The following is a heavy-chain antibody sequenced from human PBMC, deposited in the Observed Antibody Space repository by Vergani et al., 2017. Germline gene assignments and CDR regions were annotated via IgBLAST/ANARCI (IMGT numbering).Heavy chain of an antibody. D-gene: IGHD5-24*01. CDR3: ARVEMATEGPLHYYYGMDV. J-gene: IGHJ6*02. CDR1: GGSISSYY. V-gene: IGHV4-59*01. Sequence: QVQLQESGPGLVEPSETLSLTCTVSGGSISSYYWSWIRQPPGKGLEWIGYIYYSGSTNYNPSLKSRVTISVDTSKNHFSLKLSSVTAADTAVYYCARVEMATEGPLHYYYGMDVWGQGTTVTVSS. CDR2: IYYSGST.